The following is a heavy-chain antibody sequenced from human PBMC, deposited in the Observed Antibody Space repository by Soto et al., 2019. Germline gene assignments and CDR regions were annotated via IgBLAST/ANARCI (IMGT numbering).Heavy chain of an antibody. Sequence: QVQLVESGGGVVQPGRSLSLSCAASGYIFSNYGMHWVRQAPGKGLEGVAVISYDGSKKYYADSVKGQFTTSKDKSKNTLCLQMNRRRIEATALYYGSKWGLSGHGRDVWGQGSTFTVCS. CDR1: GYIFSNYG. CDR2: ISYDGSKK. CDR3: SKWGLSGHGRDV. D-gene: IGHD7-27*01. J-gene: IGHJ6*01. V-gene: IGHV3-30*18.